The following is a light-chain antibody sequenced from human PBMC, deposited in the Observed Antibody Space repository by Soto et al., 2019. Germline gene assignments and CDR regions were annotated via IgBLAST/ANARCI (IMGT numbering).Light chain of an antibody. V-gene: IGKV3-20*01. J-gene: IGKJ2*01. CDR3: QHYGRSPPYT. Sequence: EIVLTQSPGTLSLSPGETATLSCRASQSVSNSYLSWYQQKPGQAPRLLIYGASSRATGIPDRFSGSGSGTDFTLTISRLEPEDFAVYFCQHYGRSPPYTFGQGTKLDI. CDR1: QSVSNSY. CDR2: GAS.